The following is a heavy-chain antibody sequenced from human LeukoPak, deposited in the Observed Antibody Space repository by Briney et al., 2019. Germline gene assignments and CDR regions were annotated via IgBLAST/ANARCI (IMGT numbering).Heavy chain of an antibody. CDR3: GKGQGTDYCDQFHY. D-gene: IGHD4-17*01. J-gene: IGHJ4*02. CDR1: GFTFSAYA. Sequence: GGSLRLSCAASGFTFSAYAMSWVRQAPGKGLEWVSGISGSGGSTYYAASVRGRFTISRDNSQNTLFLQMNSLSGEDTAIYYCGKGQGTDYCDQFHYWGRGTLVTVSS. CDR2: ISGSGGST. V-gene: IGHV3-23*01.